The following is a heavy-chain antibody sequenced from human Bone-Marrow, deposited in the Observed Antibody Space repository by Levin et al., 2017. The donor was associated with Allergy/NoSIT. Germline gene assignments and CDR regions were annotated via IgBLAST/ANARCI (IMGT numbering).Heavy chain of an antibody. CDR1: GYSFTSYW. J-gene: IGHJ3*02. CDR2: IDPSDSYT. Sequence: RGESLKISCKGSGYSFTSYWISWVRQMPGKGLEWMGRIDPSDSYTNYSPSFQGHVTISADKSISTAYLQWSSLKASDTAMYYGASLHPVVAATLDAFDIWGQGTMVTVSS. D-gene: IGHD2-15*01. CDR3: ASLHPVVAATLDAFDI. V-gene: IGHV5-10-1*01.